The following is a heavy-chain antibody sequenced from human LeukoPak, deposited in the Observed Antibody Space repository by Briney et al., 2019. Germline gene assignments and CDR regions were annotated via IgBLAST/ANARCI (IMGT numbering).Heavy chain of an antibody. CDR2: ISYDGSNK. V-gene: IGHV3-30*03. J-gene: IGHJ5*02. CDR1: GFTFSSYG. D-gene: IGHD2-15*01. CDR3: ARDQRCSGGSCYNWFDP. Sequence: GGSLRLSCAASGFTFSSYGMHWVRQAPGKGLEWVAVISYDGSNKYYADSVKGRFTISRDNAKNSLYLQMNSLRAEDTAVYYCARDQRCSGGSCYNWFDPWGQGTLVTVSS.